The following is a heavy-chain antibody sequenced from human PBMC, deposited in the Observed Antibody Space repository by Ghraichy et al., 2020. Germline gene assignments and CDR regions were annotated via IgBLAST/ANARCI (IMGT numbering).Heavy chain of an antibody. CDR1: GFTFSSYA. CDR3: AKGLGDYEIDAFDI. Sequence: GESLHISCAASGFTFSSYAMSWVRQAPGKGLEWVPAISGSGGSTYYADSVKGRFTISRDNSKNTLYLQMNSLRAEDTAVYYCAKGLGDYEIDAFDIWGQGTMVTVSS. CDR2: ISGSGGST. D-gene: IGHD4-17*01. J-gene: IGHJ3*02. V-gene: IGHV3-23*01.